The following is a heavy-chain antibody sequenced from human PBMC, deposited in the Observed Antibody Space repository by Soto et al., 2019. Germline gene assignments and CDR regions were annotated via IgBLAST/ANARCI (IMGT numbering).Heavy chain of an antibody. D-gene: IGHD6-19*01. CDR2: IYYSGST. V-gene: IGHV4-61*01. CDR1: GGSVSSGSYY. Sequence: PSETLSLTCTVSGGSVSSGSYYWSWNRQPPGKGLEWIGYIYYSGSTNYNPCLKSRVTISVDTAKNQFSLKLSSVTAADTAVYYCARSWSVAGGGELWLDPWGQGTLVTVSS. J-gene: IGHJ5*02. CDR3: ARSWSVAGGGELWLDP.